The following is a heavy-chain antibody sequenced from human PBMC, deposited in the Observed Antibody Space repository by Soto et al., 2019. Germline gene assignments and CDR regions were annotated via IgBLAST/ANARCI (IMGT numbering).Heavy chain of an antibody. CDR2: VHHTGST. D-gene: IGHD4-17*01. V-gene: IGHV4-59*01. J-gene: IGHJ4*02. CDR1: GDSMNDYY. CDR3: ARTTAVPNTLRSRYFFDY. Sequence: SETLSLTCAVSGDSMNDYYWSWIRRPPGGGLEWVGYVHHTGSTNYNPSLKSRVTISMDTSKNQFSLRLSSVTTADTALYYCARTTAVPNTLRSRYFFDYWGQGTLVTVSS.